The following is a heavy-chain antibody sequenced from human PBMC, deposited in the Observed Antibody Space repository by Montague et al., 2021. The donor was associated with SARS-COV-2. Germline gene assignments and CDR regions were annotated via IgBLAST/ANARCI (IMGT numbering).Heavy chain of an antibody. J-gene: IGHJ6*02. CDR3: ARGSGYYYGSGSYFNARETLDV. V-gene: IGHV3-48*02. CDR2: ITSSSAI. D-gene: IGHD3-10*01. CDR1: VFTFRPYS. Sequence: SLRLSCAASVFTFRPYSIALVRQAPGKGLEWVSYITSSSAIYYGXXVRGLFAISRDNAKNSLYLQMNSLRDEDTAVYYCARGSGYYYGSGSYFNARETLDVWGQGTTVTVSS.